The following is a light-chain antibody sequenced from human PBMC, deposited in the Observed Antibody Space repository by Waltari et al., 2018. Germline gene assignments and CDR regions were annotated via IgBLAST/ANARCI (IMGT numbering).Light chain of an antibody. J-gene: IGKJ2*01. CDR1: YDIGSR. V-gene: IGKV1-5*03. Sequence: DTQMTQSPSTLSASVGDRAPIPCRASYDIGSRFACYQQKPVKAPQFPIYKSSILESGVPSRFRGSGSGTEFTLTISSLQPDDFATYYCQQYKSYPYTFGHGTKLEIK. CDR3: QQYKSYPYT. CDR2: KSS.